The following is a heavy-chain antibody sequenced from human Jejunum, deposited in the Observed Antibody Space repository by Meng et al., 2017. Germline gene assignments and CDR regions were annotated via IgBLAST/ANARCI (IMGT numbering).Heavy chain of an antibody. CDR2: MYFSGST. J-gene: IGHJ4*02. CDR1: GGSVNSGSYY. Sequence: VPRNELGPGLGRPSETLPLACTISGGSVNSGSYYWSWFRQPPGKGLEWIGYMYFSGSTNYNASLKSRVTISVDTSKKQFSLKLTSVTAADTAVYYCARGHFDKYFDSWGQGTLVTVSS. D-gene: IGHD3-22*01. CDR3: ARGHFDKYFDS. V-gene: IGHV4-61*01.